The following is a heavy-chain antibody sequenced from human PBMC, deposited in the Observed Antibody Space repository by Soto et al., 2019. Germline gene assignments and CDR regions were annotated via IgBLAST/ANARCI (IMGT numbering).Heavy chain of an antibody. Sequence: GGSLRLSCAASGFTFRSYSMNWVRQAPGRGLEWVSSISSSSSYIYYADSVKGRFTISRDNAKNSLYLQMNSLRAEDTAVYYCARGYPCSGGSCYPNYYYYYMDVWGKGTTVIVSS. V-gene: IGHV3-21*01. CDR1: GFTFRSYS. CDR2: ISSSSSYI. J-gene: IGHJ6*03. CDR3: ARGYPCSGGSCYPNYYYYYMDV. D-gene: IGHD2-15*01.